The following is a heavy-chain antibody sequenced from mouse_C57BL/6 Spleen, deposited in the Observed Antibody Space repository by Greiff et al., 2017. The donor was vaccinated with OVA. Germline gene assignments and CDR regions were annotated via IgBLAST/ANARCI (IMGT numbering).Heavy chain of an antibody. CDR3: ARWPTGRYAMDY. V-gene: IGHV1-69*01. CDR1: GYTFTSYW. J-gene: IGHJ4*01. Sequence: VQLQQPGAELVMPGASVQLSCKASGYTFTSYWMHWVKQRPGQGLEWIGEIDPSDSYTNYNQKFKGKSTLTVDKSSSTAYMQLSSLTSEDSAVYYCARWPTGRYAMDYWGQGTSVTVSS. D-gene: IGHD4-1*02. CDR2: IDPSDSYT.